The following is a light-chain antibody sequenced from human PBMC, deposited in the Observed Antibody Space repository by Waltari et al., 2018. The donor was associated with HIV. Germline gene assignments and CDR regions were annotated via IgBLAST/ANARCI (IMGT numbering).Light chain of an antibody. V-gene: IGKV1-33*01. CDR1: QDIRNY. CDR2: DAS. J-gene: IGKJ2*01. CDR3: LQYNNLPPYT. Sequence: DIQMTQSRSSLSASVGDRVTITCQASQDIRNYLNWYQQKPGKATKLLIYDASNLETGVPSRFSGSGSGTDFTFTISSLQPEDIATYYCLQYNNLPPYTFGQGTKLEIK.